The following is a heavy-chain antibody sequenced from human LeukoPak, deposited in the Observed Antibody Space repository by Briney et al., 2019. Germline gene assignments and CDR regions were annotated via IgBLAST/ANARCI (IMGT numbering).Heavy chain of an antibody. D-gene: IGHD2-2*01. CDR3: ASRLTNFDY. CDR2: INHSEST. V-gene: IGHV4-34*01. Sequence: SQTLSLTCAVYSGSFSVYYCSWIRQPPGRGLEWIGEINHSESTNYTPSIKSRVTISVDTSKNQFSLKLSSVTDADTAVYYCASRLTNFDYWGQGTLVTVSS. CDR1: SGSFSVYY. J-gene: IGHJ4*02.